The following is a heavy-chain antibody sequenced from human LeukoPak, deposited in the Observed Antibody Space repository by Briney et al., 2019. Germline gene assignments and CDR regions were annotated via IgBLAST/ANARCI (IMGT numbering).Heavy chain of an antibody. Sequence: GDSLKISCKGSGYSFTTHWIGWVGQLPRKGLEWMGIIFPVESDTSSSPSFQGQVTISAAKSHNTAYLQWSTLKASDTAVYYCAEHQGDILEWLFVYWGRGTLVTVPS. J-gene: IGHJ4*02. D-gene: IGHD3-3*01. CDR2: IFPVESDT. V-gene: IGHV5-51*01. CDR1: GYSFTTHW. CDR3: AEHQGDILEWLFVY.